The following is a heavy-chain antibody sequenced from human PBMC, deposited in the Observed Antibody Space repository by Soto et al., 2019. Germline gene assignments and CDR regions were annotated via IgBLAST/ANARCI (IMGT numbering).Heavy chain of an antibody. V-gene: IGHV1-18*01. J-gene: IGHJ5*02. CDR2: ISAYNGNT. Sequence: ASVKVSCKASGYTFTSNGISWVRQAPGQGLEWMGWISAYNGNTNYAQKLQGRVTMTTDTSTSTAYMELRSLRSDDTAVYYCARVGFIVGATILLRWFDPWGQGTLVTVSS. D-gene: IGHD1-26*01. CDR3: ARVGFIVGATILLRWFDP. CDR1: GYTFTSNG.